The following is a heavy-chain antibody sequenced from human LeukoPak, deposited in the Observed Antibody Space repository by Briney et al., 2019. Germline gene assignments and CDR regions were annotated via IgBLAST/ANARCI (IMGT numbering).Heavy chain of an antibody. V-gene: IGHV3-66*04. CDR3: ARLSANSSAYFFDY. Sequence: PGGSLRLSCAASGFTFRSYEMNWVRQAPGKGLEWVSIIYRGGSTNYADSVKGRFTISRDTSKNTLYLQMNSLRAEDTAVYYCARLSANSSAYFFDYWGQGTLVTVSS. D-gene: IGHD3-22*01. J-gene: IGHJ4*02. CDR1: GFTFRSYE. CDR2: IYRGGST.